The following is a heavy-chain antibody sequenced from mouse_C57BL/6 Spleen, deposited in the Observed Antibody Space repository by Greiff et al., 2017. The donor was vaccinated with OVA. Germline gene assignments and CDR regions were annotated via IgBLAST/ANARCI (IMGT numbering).Heavy chain of an antibody. V-gene: IGHV1-61*01. CDR1: GYTFTSYW. CDR2: IYPSDSET. CDR3: ARGQDYYYAMDY. D-gene: IGHD2-4*01. J-gene: IGHJ4*01. Sequence: QVQLQQPGAELVRPGSSVKLSCKASGYTFTSYWMDWVKQWPGQGLEWIGNIYPSDSETHYNQKFKDKATLTVDKSSSTAYMQLSSLTSEDSAVYYCARGQDYYYAMDYWGQGTSVTVSS.